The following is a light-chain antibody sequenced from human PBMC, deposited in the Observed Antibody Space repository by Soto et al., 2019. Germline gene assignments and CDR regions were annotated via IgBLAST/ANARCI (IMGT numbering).Light chain of an antibody. Sequence: DIQMTQSPSSLSASVGDRVTITCRASQTISTYLNWYQHKPGKAPKLLIFAASSLQSGVPSRFSGSGSGTDFTLTISSLQPEDFATYYCQQRFTTPPYTFGQGTKLEIK. CDR2: AAS. J-gene: IGKJ2*01. CDR1: QTISTY. V-gene: IGKV1-39*01. CDR3: QQRFTTPPYT.